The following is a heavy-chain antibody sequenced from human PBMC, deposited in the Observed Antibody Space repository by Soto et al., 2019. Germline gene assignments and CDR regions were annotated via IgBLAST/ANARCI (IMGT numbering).Heavy chain of an antibody. Sequence: PGGSLRRSCAASLFPVCRFSMHWVRQAPGKGLEWVAFISYDGISKYYADSVKGRFAISRDNSKNTLYLQMYSLRPEDTAVYYSVREGTMAPPGFEQWGQGSLVTVSS. CDR1: LFPVCRFS. CDR3: VREGTMAPPGFEQ. V-gene: IGHV3-30*09. CDR2: ISYDGISK. D-gene: IGHD3-10*01. J-gene: IGHJ4*03.